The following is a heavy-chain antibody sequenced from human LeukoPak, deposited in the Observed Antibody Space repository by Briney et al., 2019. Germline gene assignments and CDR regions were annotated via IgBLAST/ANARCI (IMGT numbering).Heavy chain of an antibody. Sequence: SETLSLTCNVSGYSISSGYYWGWIRQPPGKGLEWMGSIYHRGSMYYHPYLKSRVTISVDTSKNQFSLKLRSMTAADTAVYYCARVSYSSSVDDYWGQGTLVTVSS. CDR1: GYSISSGYY. J-gene: IGHJ4*02. CDR2: IYHRGSM. V-gene: IGHV4-38-2*02. CDR3: ARVSYSSSVDDY. D-gene: IGHD6-13*01.